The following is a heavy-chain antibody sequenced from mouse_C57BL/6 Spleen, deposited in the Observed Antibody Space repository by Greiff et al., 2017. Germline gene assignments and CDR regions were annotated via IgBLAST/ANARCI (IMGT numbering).Heavy chain of an antibody. D-gene: IGHD2-5*01. CDR3: TTYYSNLY. CDR1: GFNIKDDY. V-gene: IGHV14-4*01. J-gene: IGHJ3*01. Sequence: VQLQQSGAELVRPGASVKLSCTASGFNIKDDYMHWVKQRPEQGLEWIGWIDPENGDTEYASKFQGKATITADTSSNTAYLQLSSLTSEDTAVYYCTTYYSNLYWGQGTLVTVSA. CDR2: IDPENGDT.